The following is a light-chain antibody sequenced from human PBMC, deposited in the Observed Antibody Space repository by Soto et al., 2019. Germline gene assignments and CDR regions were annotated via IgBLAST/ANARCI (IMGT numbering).Light chain of an antibody. CDR3: QQYDKRPPWT. Sequence: EIVMTQSPATLSVSPGERATLSCRASQSVSSNLAWYQQKPGQAPRLLIYGVSTRDTGVPDRFSGSASGTEFTLTISSLQSEDFAIYYCQQYDKRPPWTFGQGTKVDIK. V-gene: IGKV3-15*01. CDR1: QSVSSN. J-gene: IGKJ1*01. CDR2: GVS.